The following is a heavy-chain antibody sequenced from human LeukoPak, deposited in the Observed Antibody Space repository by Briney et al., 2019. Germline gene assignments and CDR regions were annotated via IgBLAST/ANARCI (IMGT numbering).Heavy chain of an antibody. CDR3: ARHGGSGWSDFDY. V-gene: IGHV4-59*08. CDR1: GXTISSYY. J-gene: IGHJ4*02. Sequence: PSETLSLTCTVSGXTISSYYGSWIRQPPGKGLEWIGYIYYSGSTNYNPSLKSRVTISADTSKNQFSLKLSSATAADTAVYYCARHGGSGWSDFDYWGQGTLVSVSS. D-gene: IGHD6-19*01. CDR2: IYYSGST.